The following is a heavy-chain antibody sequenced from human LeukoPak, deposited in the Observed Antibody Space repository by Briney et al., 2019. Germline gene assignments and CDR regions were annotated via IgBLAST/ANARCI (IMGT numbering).Heavy chain of an antibody. CDR2: IWYDGSNK. J-gene: IGHJ3*02. Sequence: GRSLRLSCAASGFTFSSYGMHWVSQAPGKGLERVAVIWYDGSNKYYADSVKGRFTISRDNSRNTLYLQMNSLRAEDTAVYYCARAEGYHDSSGNDAFDIWGQGTMVTVSS. CDR1: GFTFSSYG. D-gene: IGHD3-22*01. CDR3: ARAEGYHDSSGNDAFDI. V-gene: IGHV3-33*01.